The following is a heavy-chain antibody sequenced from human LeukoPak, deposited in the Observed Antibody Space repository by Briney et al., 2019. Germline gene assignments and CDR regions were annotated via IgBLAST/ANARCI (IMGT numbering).Heavy chain of an antibody. J-gene: IGHJ6*02. Sequence: ASVKVSCKASGYTFTGYYMHWVRQATGQGLEWMGWINPNSGGTNYAQKFQGRVTMTRDTPISTAYMELSRLRSDDTAVYYCARDRVRGSSSWYRYYYYGMDVWGQGTTVTVSS. V-gene: IGHV1-2*02. D-gene: IGHD6-13*01. CDR3: ARDRVRGSSSWYRYYYYGMDV. CDR2: INPNSGGT. CDR1: GYTFTGYY.